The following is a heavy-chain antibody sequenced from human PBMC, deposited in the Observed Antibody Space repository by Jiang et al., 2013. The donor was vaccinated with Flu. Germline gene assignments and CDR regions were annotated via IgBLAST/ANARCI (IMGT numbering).Heavy chain of an antibody. V-gene: IGHV1-69*01. CDR3: ATPGAKGYCSGGSCYYYYGMDV. D-gene: IGHD2-15*01. CDR1: GGTFSSYA. Sequence: EVKKPGSSVKVSCKASGGTFSSYAISWVRQAPGQGLEWMGGIIPIFGIANYAQKFQGRVTITADESTSTAYMELSSLRSEDTAVYYCATPGAKGYCSGGSCYYYYGMDVWGQGTTVTVSS. J-gene: IGHJ6*02. CDR2: IIPIFGIA.